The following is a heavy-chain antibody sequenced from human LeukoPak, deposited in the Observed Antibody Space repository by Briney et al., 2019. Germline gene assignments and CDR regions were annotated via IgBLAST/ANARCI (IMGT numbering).Heavy chain of an antibody. V-gene: IGHV4-39*01. CDR3: ARHGFTDYYDSSGYPDY. Sequence: SETLSLTCTVSGGSISSSPYYWGWIRQPPGKGLEWIGSIYYSGTTHYNPSLESRVTISVDTSKNQFSLKLSSVTAADTAVYYCARHGFTDYYDSSGYPDYWGQGTLVTVSS. J-gene: IGHJ4*02. CDR1: GGSISSSPYY. D-gene: IGHD3-22*01. CDR2: IYYSGTT.